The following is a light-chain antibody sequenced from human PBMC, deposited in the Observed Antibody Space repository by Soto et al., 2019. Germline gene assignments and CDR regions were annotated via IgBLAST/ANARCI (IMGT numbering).Light chain of an antibody. CDR3: QQYHTFYT. Sequence: DIQMTQSPSTLSASVGDRVTITCRASQSGSVWLAWYQQKPGKAPKLLIYRASILESGVPSRFSGRGSGTDFTLTISSLQPDDFATYYCQQYHTFYTFGHVTTLEIK. CDR1: QSGSVW. CDR2: RAS. V-gene: IGKV1-5*03. J-gene: IGKJ2*01.